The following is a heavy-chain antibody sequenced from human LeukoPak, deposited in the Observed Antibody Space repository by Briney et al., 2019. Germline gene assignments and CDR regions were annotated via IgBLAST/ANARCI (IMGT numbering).Heavy chain of an antibody. CDR3: ARGTRCYGSGGRHLYYYYYYMDV. D-gene: IGHD3-10*01. J-gene: IGHJ6*03. CDR2: INHSGST. V-gene: IGHV4-34*01. CDR1: GGSFSGYY. Sequence: SETLSLTCAVYGGSFSGYYWSWIRQPPGKGLEWIGEINHSGSTNYNPSLKSRVTISVDTSKNQFSLKLSSVTAADTAVYYCARGTRCYGSGGRHLYYYYYYMDVWGKGTTVTISS.